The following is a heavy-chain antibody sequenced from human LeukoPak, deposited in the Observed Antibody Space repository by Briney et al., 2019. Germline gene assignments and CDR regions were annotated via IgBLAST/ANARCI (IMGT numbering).Heavy chain of an antibody. J-gene: IGHJ4*02. CDR3: ARDSSSGLVNY. D-gene: IGHD1-26*01. Sequence: SETLSLTCAVYGGSFSGYYWSWIRQPPGKGLEWIGEINHSGSTNYNPSLTSRVTISVDTSKNQFSLKLSSVTAADTAVYYCARDSSSGLVNYWGQGTLVTVSS. CDR2: INHSGST. V-gene: IGHV4-34*01. CDR1: GGSFSGYY.